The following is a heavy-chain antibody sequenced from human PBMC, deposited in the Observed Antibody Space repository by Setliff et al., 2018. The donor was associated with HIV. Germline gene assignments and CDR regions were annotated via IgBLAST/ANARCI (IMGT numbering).Heavy chain of an antibody. CDR2: IYYSETT. J-gene: IGHJ5*02. D-gene: IGHD2-2*01. CDR1: GASISSHY. Sequence: SETLSLTCTVSGASISSHYWSWIRQSPGKGLEWIGSIYYSETTNNNPSLKSRVTISVDTSKNQFSLKLRSVTAADTAVYYCARDPGGLYCRSTSCQGGCFDPWGQGTLVTVPQ. V-gene: IGHV4-59*11. CDR3: ARDPGGLYCRSTSCQGGCFDP.